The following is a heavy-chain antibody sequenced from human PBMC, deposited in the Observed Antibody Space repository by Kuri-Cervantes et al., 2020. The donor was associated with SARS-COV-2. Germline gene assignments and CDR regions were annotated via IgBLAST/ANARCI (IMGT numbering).Heavy chain of an antibody. V-gene: IGHV4-34*01. CDR1: GGSFSGYY. Sequence: SETLSLTCAVYGGSFSGYYWSWIRQPPGKGLEWIGEINHSGSTNYNPSLKSRVTISVDTSKNQFSLKLSSVTAADTAVYHCARGYFSNAEWFSDFDYRGQGTLVTVSS. CDR3: ARGYFSNAEWFSDFDY. J-gene: IGHJ4*02. CDR2: INHSGST. D-gene: IGHD3-3*01.